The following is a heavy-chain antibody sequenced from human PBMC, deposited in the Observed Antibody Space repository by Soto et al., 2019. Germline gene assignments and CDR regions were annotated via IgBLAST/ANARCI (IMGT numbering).Heavy chain of an antibody. D-gene: IGHD6-13*01. CDR2: IKQDGSEK. V-gene: IGHV3-7*01. J-gene: IGHJ6*02. Sequence: EVQLVESGGGLVQPGGSLRLSCAASGFTFSSYWMSWVRQAPVKGLEWVCNIKQDGSEKNYVDFMEGRFTISRDNAENSLYLQMNSLRAEDTSVYYCARIASAGRGWDVWGQGTTVVVSS. CDR3: ARIASAGRGWDV. CDR1: GFTFSSYW.